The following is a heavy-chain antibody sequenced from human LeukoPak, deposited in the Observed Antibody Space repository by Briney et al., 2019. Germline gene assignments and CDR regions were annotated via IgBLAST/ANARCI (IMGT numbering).Heavy chain of an antibody. D-gene: IGHD3-10*01. Sequence: GGSLRLSCAASGFNFNNYAMSWVRQAPGKGLEWVSSISGSGGSTYYADSVKGRFTISRDNAKNSLYLQMNSLRAEDTAVYYCARYLYYYDSGSYYNDYYMDVWGKGTTVTVSS. CDR2: ISGSGGST. CDR1: GFNFNNYA. CDR3: ARYLYYYDSGSYYNDYYMDV. V-gene: IGHV3-23*01. J-gene: IGHJ6*03.